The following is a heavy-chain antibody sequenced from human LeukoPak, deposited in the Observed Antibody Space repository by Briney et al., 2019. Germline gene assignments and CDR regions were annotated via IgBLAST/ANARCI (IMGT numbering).Heavy chain of an antibody. CDR3: ARGAGRYGDYRDY. V-gene: IGHV3-11*04. D-gene: IGHD4-17*01. CDR1: GFSFSDYY. J-gene: IGHJ4*02. Sequence: GGSLRLSCAATGFSFSDYYMNWFRQVPGKGLEWISYINSGGDATHYADSVKGRFTISRDDAKNSLYMQMNSLTAEDTAVYYCARGAGRYGDYRDYWGQGTLVTVSS. CDR2: INSGGDAT.